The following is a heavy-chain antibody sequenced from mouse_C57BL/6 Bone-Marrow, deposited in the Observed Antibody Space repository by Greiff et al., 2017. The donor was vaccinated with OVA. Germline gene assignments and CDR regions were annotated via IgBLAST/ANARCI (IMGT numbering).Heavy chain of an antibody. CDR3: ARWNGSTSAWFAY. CDR1: GYTFTDYY. D-gene: IGHD5-1*01. CDR2: INPYNGGT. J-gene: IGHJ3*01. V-gene: IGHV1-19*01. Sequence: EVQLQQSGPVLVKPGASVKMSCKASGYTFTDYYMNWVKQSHGKSLEWIGVINPYNGGTSYNQKFKGKATLTVDKSSSTAYMGLNSLTSEDSAVYYCARWNGSTSAWFAYWGQGTLVTVSA.